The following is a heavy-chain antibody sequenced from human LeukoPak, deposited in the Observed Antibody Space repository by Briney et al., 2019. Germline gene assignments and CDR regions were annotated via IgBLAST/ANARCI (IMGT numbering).Heavy chain of an antibody. CDR1: GGSISSGGYY. CDR2: IYHSGST. D-gene: IGHD1-26*01. Sequence: SETLSLTCTVSGGSISSGGYYWSWIRQPPGKGLEWIGYIYHSGSTYYNPSLKSRVTISVDRSKNQFSLKLSSVTAADTAVYYCARDYRGPLSNWGQGTLVTVSS. J-gene: IGHJ4*02. V-gene: IGHV4-30-2*01. CDR3: ARDYRGPLSN.